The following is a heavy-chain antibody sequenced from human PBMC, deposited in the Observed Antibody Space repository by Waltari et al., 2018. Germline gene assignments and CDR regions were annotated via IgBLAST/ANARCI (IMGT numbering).Heavy chain of an antibody. V-gene: IGHV4-59*01. CDR3: ARDRGSSSWFLFQH. CDR1: GGSISSYY. CDR2: IYYSGST. J-gene: IGHJ1*01. D-gene: IGHD6-13*01. Sequence: QVQLQESGPGLVKPSETLSLTCPVSGGSISSYYWSWIRPPPGQGLEWIGYIYYSGSTNYKPSLKSRVTISVDTAKNQFSLKLSSVTAADTAVYYCARDRGSSSWFLFQHWGQGTLVTVSS.